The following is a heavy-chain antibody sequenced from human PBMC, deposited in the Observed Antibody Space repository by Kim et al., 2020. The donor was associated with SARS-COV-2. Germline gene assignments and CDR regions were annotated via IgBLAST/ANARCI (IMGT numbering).Heavy chain of an antibody. J-gene: IGHJ5*02. V-gene: IGHV4-39*01. CDR1: GGSVSSTNDY. D-gene: IGHD6-6*01. CDR2: IYYNGNT. Sequence: SETLSLTCTVSGGSVSSTNDYWAWIRQPPGKRLEWIGNIYYNGNTFYNPSLKSRVSISVDTSKNQFSLKLTSVTAADTAVYYCANGSRIYISSSLGWFDPRGQGTLVTVSS. CDR3: ANGSRIYISSSLGWFDP.